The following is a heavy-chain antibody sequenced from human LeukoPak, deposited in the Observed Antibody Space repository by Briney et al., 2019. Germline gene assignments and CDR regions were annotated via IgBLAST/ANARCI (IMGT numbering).Heavy chain of an antibody. CDR3: AKGLFPTAYCGGDCYPDY. Sequence: GGSLRLSCAASGFTFSSYAMSWVRQAPGKGLEWVSAISGSGGSTYYADSVKGRFTISRDNSKNTVYLQMDSLRAEDTAVYYCAKGLFPTAYCGGDCYPDYWGQGTLVTVSS. D-gene: IGHD2-21*02. V-gene: IGHV3-23*01. CDR1: GFTFSSYA. J-gene: IGHJ4*02. CDR2: ISGSGGST.